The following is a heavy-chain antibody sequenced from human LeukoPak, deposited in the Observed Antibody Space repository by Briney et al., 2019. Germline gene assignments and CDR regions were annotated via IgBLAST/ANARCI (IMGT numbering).Heavy chain of an antibody. J-gene: IGHJ4*02. CDR3: ARLRELLGEIDY. CDR1: GGSISSSSYY. Sequence: SETLSLTCTVSGGSISSSSYYWGWIRQPPGKGLEWIGSIYYSGSTYYNPSLKSRVTISVDTSKNQFSLNLSSVTAADTAVYYCARLRELLGEIDYWGQGTLVTVSS. V-gene: IGHV4-39*01. D-gene: IGHD1-26*01. CDR2: IYYSGST.